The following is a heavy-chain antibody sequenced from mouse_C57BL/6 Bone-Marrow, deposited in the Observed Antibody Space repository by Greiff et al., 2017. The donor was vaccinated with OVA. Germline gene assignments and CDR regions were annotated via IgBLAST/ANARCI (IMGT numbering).Heavy chain of an antibody. J-gene: IGHJ2*01. CDR1: GYSFTSGYY. CDR3: ASDGYFDY. Sequence: EVKLQESGPGLVKPSQSLSLTCSVTGYSFTSGYYWNWIRQFPGNQLEWMGYISYDGSNNYNPSLKNRNTITRDTSKNQFFLKLNSVTTEDTATYYCASDGYFDYWGQGTTLTVSS. CDR2: ISYDGSN. V-gene: IGHV3-6*01.